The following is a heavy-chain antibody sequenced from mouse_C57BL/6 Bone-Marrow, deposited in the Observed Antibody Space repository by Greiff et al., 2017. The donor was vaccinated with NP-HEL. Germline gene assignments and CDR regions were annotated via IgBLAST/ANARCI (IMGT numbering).Heavy chain of an antibody. J-gene: IGHJ2*01. CDR3: ASYDYDGFDY. D-gene: IGHD2-4*01. CDR1: GYSFTGYY. CDR2: INPSTGGT. V-gene: IGHV1-42*01. Sequence: LVESGPELVKPGASVKISCKASGYSFTGYYMNWVKQSPEKSLEWIGEINPSTGGTTYNQKFKAKATLTVDKSSSTAYMQLKSLTSEDSAVYYCASYDYDGFDYWGQGTTLTVSS.